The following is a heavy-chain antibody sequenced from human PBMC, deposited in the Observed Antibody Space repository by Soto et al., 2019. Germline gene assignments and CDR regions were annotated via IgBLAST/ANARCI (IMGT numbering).Heavy chain of an antibody. CDR1: GFTFSSYE. D-gene: IGHD3-3*01. CDR2: ISSSGSNI. V-gene: IGHV3-48*03. CDR3: ARDRVGDYDFWSGYYVDAFDI. J-gene: IGHJ3*02. Sequence: PGGSLRLSCAASGFTFSSYEMNWVRQAPGKGLEWVSFISSSGSNIYYADSVKGRFTISRDNAKNSLYLQMNSLRAEDTAVYYCARDRVGDYDFWSGYYVDAFDIWGQGTMVTVSS.